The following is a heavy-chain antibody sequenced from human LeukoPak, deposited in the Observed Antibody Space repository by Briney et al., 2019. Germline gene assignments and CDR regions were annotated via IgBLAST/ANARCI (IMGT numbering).Heavy chain of an antibody. V-gene: IGHV3-30-3*01. J-gene: IGHJ3*02. CDR2: ISDDGNSK. CDR1: GFTFSSHA. CDR3: ASVDDLDAFAM. Sequence: GESLRLSCTASGFTFSSHAMHWVRQAPGKGLEWVAVISDDGNSKYYLQSVKGRFTISRDNSKNTLYLEMNSLRDEDTAVYYCASVDDLDAFAMWGQGTMVTVSS. D-gene: IGHD5-12*01.